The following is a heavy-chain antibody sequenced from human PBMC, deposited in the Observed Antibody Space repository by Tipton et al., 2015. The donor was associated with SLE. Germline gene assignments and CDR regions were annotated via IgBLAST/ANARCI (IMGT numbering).Heavy chain of an antibody. J-gene: IGHJ6*03. Sequence: TLSLTCTVSGGSISSADYYWNWVRHHPGKGLEWIGYIYYSGNTYYNPSLKSRLTISLDTSKNHFSLRLTSVTAADTAVYFCARVVNTYYFYMNVWGKGTTVTVSS. CDR3: ARVVNTYYFYMNV. V-gene: IGHV4-31*03. CDR1: GGSISSADYY. CDR2: IYYSGNT. D-gene: IGHD6-6*01.